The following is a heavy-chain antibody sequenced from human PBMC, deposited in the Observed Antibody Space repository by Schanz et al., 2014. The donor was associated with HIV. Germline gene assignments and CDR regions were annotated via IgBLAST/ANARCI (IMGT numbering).Heavy chain of an antibody. CDR2: ISYDGRNK. D-gene: IGHD3-22*01. J-gene: IGHJ4*02. CDR3: AKPEYDSRGNSQSHFDY. CDR1: GFTFDTYG. Sequence: QVQLVESGGSVVQPGRSLRLSCVASGFTFDTYGMHWVRQAPGKGLEWVAVISYDGRNKYYADSVNGRFTISRDNSKNTLYLQMTTLRIDDTAVYYCAKPEYDSRGNSQSHFDYWGQGTLVTVSS. V-gene: IGHV3-30*18.